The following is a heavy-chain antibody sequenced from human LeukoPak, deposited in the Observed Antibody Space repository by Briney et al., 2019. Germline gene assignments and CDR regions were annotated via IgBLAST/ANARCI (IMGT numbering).Heavy chain of an antibody. CDR3: ARGGYSYGYTY. J-gene: IGHJ4*02. V-gene: IGHV4-34*01. CDR1: GGSFSGYY. Sequence: SETLSLTCAVYGGSFSGYYWSWIRQPPAKGREWIGEINHSGSTNYNPSLKSRVTISVDTSKNQVSLKLSSVTAADTAVYYCARGGYSYGYTYWGQGTLVTVSS. CDR2: INHSGST. D-gene: IGHD5-18*01.